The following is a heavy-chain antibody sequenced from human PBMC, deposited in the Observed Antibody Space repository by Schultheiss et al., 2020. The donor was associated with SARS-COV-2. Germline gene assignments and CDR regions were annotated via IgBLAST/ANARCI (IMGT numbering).Heavy chain of an antibody. CDR3: ARESRRHRSGMDV. V-gene: IGHV3-20*04. CDR2: ITWNSDTT. Sequence: GESLKISCAASGFTFSSYAMSWVRQAPGKGLEWVSGITWNSDTTGYADSVKGRFTISRDNAKNSLYLQMNSLRAEDTAVYYCARESRRHRSGMDVWGQGTTVTVSS. CDR1: GFTFSSYA. J-gene: IGHJ6*02. D-gene: IGHD3-10*01.